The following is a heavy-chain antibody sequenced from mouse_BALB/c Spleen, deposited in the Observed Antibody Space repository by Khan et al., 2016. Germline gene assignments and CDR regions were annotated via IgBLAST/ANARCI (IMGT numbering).Heavy chain of an antibody. CDR3: VRPFGDCFAY. Sequence: VQLQQSGPELVKPGASVKMSCKASGYTFSRYVMHWVKQKPGQGLEWIGYIDPDNDGTKYNEKFKGKATLTSDKSSNTAYMDLSSLTSEDSAVYYCVRPFGDCFAYWGQWTLVTVSA. V-gene: IGHV1S136*01. J-gene: IGHJ3*01. CDR1: GYTFSRYV. CDR2: IDPDNDGT.